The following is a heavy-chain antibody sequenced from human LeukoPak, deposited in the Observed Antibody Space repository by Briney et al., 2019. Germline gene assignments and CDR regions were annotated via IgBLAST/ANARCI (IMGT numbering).Heavy chain of an antibody. CDR1: GGTFSSYA. CDR3: ARDRYGGYPD. CDR2: IIPIFGTA. J-gene: IGHJ4*02. Sequence: ASMKVSCKASGGTFSSYAISWVRQAPGQGLEWMGGIIPIFGTANYAQKFQGRVTITADESTSTAYMELSSLRSEDTAVYYCARDRYGGYPDWGQGTLVTVSS. V-gene: IGHV1-69*01. D-gene: IGHD5-12*01.